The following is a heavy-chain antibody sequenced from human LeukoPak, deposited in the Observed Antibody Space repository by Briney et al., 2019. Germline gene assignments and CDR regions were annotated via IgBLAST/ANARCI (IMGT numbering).Heavy chain of an antibody. Sequence: GGSLRLSCAASGFTFSSYAMSWVRQAPGKGLEWVSAISGSGGSTYYADSVKGRFAISRDNSKNTLYLQMNSLRAEDTAVYYCAKVSVGYCSSTSCSRFDYGGQGTLVTVSS. CDR1: GFTFSSYA. CDR2: ISGSGGST. V-gene: IGHV3-23*01. J-gene: IGHJ4*02. CDR3: AKVSVGYCSSTSCSRFDY. D-gene: IGHD2-2*01.